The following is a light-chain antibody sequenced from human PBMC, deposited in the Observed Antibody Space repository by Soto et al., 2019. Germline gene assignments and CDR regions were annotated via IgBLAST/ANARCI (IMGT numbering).Light chain of an antibody. V-gene: IGKV3-20*01. CDR3: QQYGSSPMYT. CDR2: GTS. Sequence: EIVLTQSPGTLSVSPGERATLSCRASQSVSSSYLAWYQQKPGQAPRLLIHGTSTRATGIPDRFSGSGSGTDFTLNISRLEPEDFAVYYCQQYGSSPMYTFGQGTKLEIK. CDR1: QSVSSSY. J-gene: IGKJ2*01.